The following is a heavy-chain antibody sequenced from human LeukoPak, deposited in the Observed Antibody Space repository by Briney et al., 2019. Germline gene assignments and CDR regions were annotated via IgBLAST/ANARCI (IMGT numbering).Heavy chain of an antibody. CDR1: GYTFSSYD. Sequence: ASVKVSCKASGYTFSSYDINWVRQATGQGLEWMGWMNPNSGNTGYVQKFQGRVIMTRDTSISTAYMELSSLRSEDTAIYYCARADGSSSIDYYHLDVWGKGTTVTVSS. CDR3: ARADGSSSIDYYHLDV. J-gene: IGHJ6*03. D-gene: IGHD6-6*01. V-gene: IGHV1-8*01. CDR2: MNPNSGNT.